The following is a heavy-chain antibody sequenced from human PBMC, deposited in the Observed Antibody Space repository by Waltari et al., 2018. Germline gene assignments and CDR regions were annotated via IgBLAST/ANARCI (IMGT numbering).Heavy chain of an antibody. J-gene: IGHJ4*02. D-gene: IGHD6-13*01. CDR2: ISGSGGST. CDR3: SQPQYSTQDY. Sequence: EVQLLESGGGLVQPGGSLRLSCAASGFTFRSYAMRWVRQAPGKGLEWVSAISGSGGSTYYADSVKGRFTISRDNSKNTLYLQMNSLRAEDTAVYYCSQPQYSTQDYWGQGTLVTVSS. CDR1: GFTFRSYA. V-gene: IGHV3-23*01.